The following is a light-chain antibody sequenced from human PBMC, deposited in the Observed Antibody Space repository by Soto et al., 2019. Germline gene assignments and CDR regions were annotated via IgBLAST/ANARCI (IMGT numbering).Light chain of an antibody. Sequence: EIVMTQSPATLSVSPGERATLSCRASQSVSSNLAWYKQKPGQAPRLLIYGASTRATGIPARLSGSGSGTEFTLTISSMKSEDFAVYYCQQYNNWRTFGHGTKVDIK. J-gene: IGKJ1*01. CDR1: QSVSSN. V-gene: IGKV3-15*01. CDR3: QQYNNWRT. CDR2: GAS.